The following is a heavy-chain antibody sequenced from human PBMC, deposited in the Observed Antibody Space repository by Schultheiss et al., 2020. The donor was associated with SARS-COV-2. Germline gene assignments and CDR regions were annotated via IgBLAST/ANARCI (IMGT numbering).Heavy chain of an antibody. J-gene: IGHJ4*02. CDR3: ARDHSGHDY. CDR2: ITPTFGTA. V-gene: IGHV1-69*13. D-gene: IGHD1-26*01. Sequence: SVKVSCKASGYTFSDYGINWVRQAPGQGLEWMGGITPTFGTANYTQKFQGRVTITADESTSTAYMELNSLTSEDTAVYYCARDHSGHDYWGQGTLVTVSS. CDR1: GYTFSDYG.